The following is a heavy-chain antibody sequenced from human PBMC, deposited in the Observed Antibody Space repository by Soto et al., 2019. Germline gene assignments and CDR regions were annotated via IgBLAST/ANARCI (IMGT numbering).Heavy chain of an antibody. CDR1: GGSIGISSYY. Sequence: PSETLSLTCTVSGGSIGISSYYWGWIRQPPGKGLEWIASIHYSGSTYYNPSLRSRVTISVDTSKNQFSLKLSSVTAADTVVYYCARHRITVTTLVYPLFDYWGQGTLVTVSS. CDR2: IHYSGST. J-gene: IGHJ4*02. D-gene: IGHD4-17*01. V-gene: IGHV4-39*01. CDR3: ARHRITVTTLVYPLFDY.